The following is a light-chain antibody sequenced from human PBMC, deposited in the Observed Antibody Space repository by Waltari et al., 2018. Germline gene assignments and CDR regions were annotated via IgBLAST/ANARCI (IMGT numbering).Light chain of an antibody. CDR2: GTS. Sequence: EIMMTQSPATLSVSPGERATISCRASQSLNNNLAWYQQRPGQAPRLLFYGTSTRATGVPGRFSGSGSGTEFTLTISSLQSEDFAVYYCQQYNNWPRTFGQGTKVEIK. CDR1: QSLNNN. J-gene: IGKJ1*01. V-gene: IGKV3-15*01. CDR3: QQYNNWPRT.